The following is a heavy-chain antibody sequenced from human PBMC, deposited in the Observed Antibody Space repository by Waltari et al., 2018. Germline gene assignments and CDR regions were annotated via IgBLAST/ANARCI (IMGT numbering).Heavy chain of an antibody. CDR1: GGSVRGYY. CDR3: VRLEDCSGPGGNCYSGDHFALDV. Sequence: QVHLHQWGAGQLQPSETLSLTCVVNGGSVRGYYWGWVRQAPGKGLEWIGEINHSPNRNYNPSLRSRVDMSVDTSKNQFSLKLNFVTAADTGVYYCVRLEDCSGPGGNCYSGDHFALDVWGQGTTVTVSS. J-gene: IGHJ6*02. D-gene: IGHD2-15*01. CDR2: INHSPNR. V-gene: IGHV4-34*01.